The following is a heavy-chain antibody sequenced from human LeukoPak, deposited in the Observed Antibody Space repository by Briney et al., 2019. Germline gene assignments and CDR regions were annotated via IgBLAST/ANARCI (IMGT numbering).Heavy chain of an antibody. Sequence: PSETLSLTCAVYGGSFSGYYWSWIRQPPGKGLEWIGEINHSGSTYYNPSLKSRVTISLDTSKNQFSLKLNSVTAADTAVYYCARDQGSPDYWGQGTLVTVSS. CDR1: GGSFSGYY. V-gene: IGHV4-34*01. CDR3: ARDQGSPDY. J-gene: IGHJ4*02. CDR2: INHSGST.